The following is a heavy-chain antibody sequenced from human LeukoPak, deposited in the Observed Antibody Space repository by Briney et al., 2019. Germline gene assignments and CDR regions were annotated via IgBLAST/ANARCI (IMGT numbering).Heavy chain of an antibody. Sequence: PGGSLRLSCAASGFTFSSYWMSWVRQAPGKGLEWVANIKQDGSEKYYVDSVKGRFTISRDNSKNTLYLQMNSLRAEDTAVYYCAKASVTPDQFDYWGQGTLVTVSS. J-gene: IGHJ4*02. V-gene: IGHV3-7*03. CDR2: IKQDGSEK. CDR3: AKASVTPDQFDY. D-gene: IGHD4-17*01. CDR1: GFTFSSYW.